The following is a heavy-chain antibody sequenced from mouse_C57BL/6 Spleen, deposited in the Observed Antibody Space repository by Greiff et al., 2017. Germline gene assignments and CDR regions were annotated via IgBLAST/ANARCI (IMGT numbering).Heavy chain of an antibody. J-gene: IGHJ2*01. V-gene: IGHV1-53*01. Sequence: VQLQEPGTELVKPGASVKLSCKASGYTFTSYWMHWVKQRPGQGLEWIGNINPSNGGTNYNEKFKSKATLTVDKSSSTAYMQLSSLTSEDSAVYYCARWDYYGSSYLYYFDYWGQGTTLTVSS. CDR1: GYTFTSYW. D-gene: IGHD1-1*01. CDR3: ARWDYYGSSYLYYFDY. CDR2: INPSNGGT.